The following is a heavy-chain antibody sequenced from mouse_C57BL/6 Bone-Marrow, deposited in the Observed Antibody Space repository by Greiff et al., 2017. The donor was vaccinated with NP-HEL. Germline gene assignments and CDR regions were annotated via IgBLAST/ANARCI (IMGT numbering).Heavy chain of an antibody. Sequence: QVQLQQSGAELVRPGTSVKVSCKASGYAFTNYLIEWVKQRPGQGLEWIGVINPGSGGTNYNEKFKGKATLTADKSSSTAYMQLSSLTSEDSAVYFCARPPNYYGSSYDYFDYWGQGTTLTVSS. J-gene: IGHJ2*01. D-gene: IGHD1-1*01. CDR3: ARPPNYYGSSYDYFDY. CDR2: INPGSGGT. V-gene: IGHV1-54*01. CDR1: GYAFTNYL.